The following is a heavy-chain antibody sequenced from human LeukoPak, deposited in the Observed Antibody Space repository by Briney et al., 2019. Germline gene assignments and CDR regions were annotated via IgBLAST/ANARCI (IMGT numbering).Heavy chain of an antibody. D-gene: IGHD3-3*01. Sequence: ASVNVSCKASGYTFTGYYMHWVRQAPGQRLEWMVWINPNSGGTNYAQKFPGRVTMTRDTSISTAYMELSRLRSVDTAVYYCARDQNDFWSGYYGGPYYYYGMDVWGQGTTVTVSS. CDR2: INPNSGGT. CDR3: ARDQNDFWSGYYGGPYYYYGMDV. J-gene: IGHJ6*02. CDR1: GYTFTGYY. V-gene: IGHV1-2*02.